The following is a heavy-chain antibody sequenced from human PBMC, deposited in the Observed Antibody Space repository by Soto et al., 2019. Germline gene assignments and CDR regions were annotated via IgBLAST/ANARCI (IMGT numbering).Heavy chain of an antibody. Sequence: GGSLRLSCAASGFTSSSYSMNWVRQAPGKGLEWVSSISSSSYIYYADSVKGRFTISRDNAKNSPYLQMNSLRAEDTAVYYCARDAGLRTFDYWGQGTLVTVSS. D-gene: IGHD5-18*01. CDR2: ISSSSYI. CDR1: GFTSSSYS. CDR3: ARDAGLRTFDY. V-gene: IGHV3-21*01. J-gene: IGHJ4*02.